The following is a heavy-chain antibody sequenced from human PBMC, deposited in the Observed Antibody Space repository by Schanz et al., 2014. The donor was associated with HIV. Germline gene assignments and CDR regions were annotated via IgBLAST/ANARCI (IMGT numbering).Heavy chain of an antibody. CDR3: ARGAEGDFDFWSGNGWFDP. J-gene: IGHJ5*02. Sequence: QVQLRQWGAGLLKPSETLSLTCAVYGGSFSGHYWHWIRQPPGKGLEWIGEINHSGNTNYNPSLKGGVPMALATSNNQFSLRLTSVTAADTAIYFCARGAEGDFDFWSGNGWFDPWGQGTLVTVSS. CDR2: INHSGNT. CDR1: GGSFSGHY. D-gene: IGHD3-3*01. V-gene: IGHV4-34*01.